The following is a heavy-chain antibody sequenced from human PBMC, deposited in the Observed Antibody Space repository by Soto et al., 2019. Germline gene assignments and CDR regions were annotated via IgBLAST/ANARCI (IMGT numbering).Heavy chain of an antibody. CDR1: GGTFSNYA. Sequence: QVRLVQSEAEVKTPGSSVKVSCKASGGTFSNYAISWLRQAPGQGLEGMGVINLPFGTPNYAQTVQGRVTINADESMTTAYMERSGLRSEDTSVYYCARGPDYGGHFDYWGRGTLVTVSS. CDR2: INLPFGTP. CDR3: ARGPDYGGHFDY. V-gene: IGHV1-69*12. J-gene: IGHJ4*02. D-gene: IGHD4-17*01.